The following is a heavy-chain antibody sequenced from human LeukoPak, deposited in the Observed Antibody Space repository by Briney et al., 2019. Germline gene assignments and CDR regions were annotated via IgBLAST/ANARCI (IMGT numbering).Heavy chain of an antibody. Sequence: GGSLRLSCAASGFTFSSYGMHWVRQAPGKGLEWVAFIRYDGSNKYYADSVKGRFTISRDNSRNTVYLQMDSLRAEDTAVYYCAKDGVWIGEKKANMDIWGKGTTV. CDR1: GFTFSSYG. CDR2: IRYDGSNK. J-gene: IGHJ6*03. V-gene: IGHV3-30*02. D-gene: IGHD3-10*01. CDR3: AKDGVWIGEKKANMDI.